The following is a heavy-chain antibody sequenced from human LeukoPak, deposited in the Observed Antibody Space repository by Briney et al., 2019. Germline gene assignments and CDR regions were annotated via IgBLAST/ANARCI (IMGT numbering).Heavy chain of an antibody. V-gene: IGHV4-59*01. CDR2: IYYSGST. Sequence: SETLSLTCTVSGGSISSYYWSWIRQPPGKGLEWIGYIYYSGSTNCNPSLKSRVTISVDTSKNQFSLKLSSVTAADTAVYYCARGQVYYDFWRLSWFDPWGQGTLVTVSS. J-gene: IGHJ5*02. D-gene: IGHD3-3*01. CDR1: GGSISSYY. CDR3: ARGQVYYDFWRLSWFDP.